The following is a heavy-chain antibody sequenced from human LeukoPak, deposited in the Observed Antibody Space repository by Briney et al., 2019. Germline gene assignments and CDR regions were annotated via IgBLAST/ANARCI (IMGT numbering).Heavy chain of an antibody. V-gene: IGHV4-59*08. CDR1: GGSISSYY. D-gene: IGHD3-9*01. CDR3: ARGPREYFDWLFSFDY. J-gene: IGHJ4*02. Sequence: SETLSLTCTVSGGSISSYYWSWIRQPPGKGLEWIGYIYYSGSTNYSPSLKSRVTISVDTSKNQFSLKLSSVTAADTAVYYCARGPREYFDWLFSFDYWGQGTLVTVSS. CDR2: IYYSGST.